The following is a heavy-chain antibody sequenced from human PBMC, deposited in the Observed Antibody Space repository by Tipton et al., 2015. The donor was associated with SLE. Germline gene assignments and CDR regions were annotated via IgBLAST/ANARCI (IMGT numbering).Heavy chain of an antibody. V-gene: IGHV4-61*02. Sequence: LRLSCSVSGGSISSSSYYWGWIRQPPGKGLEWIGRIYTSGSTNYNPSLKSRVTISVDTSKNQFSLKLSSVTAADTAVYYCARQGSGELVVVVAVTGALDYWGQGTLVTVSS. J-gene: IGHJ1*01. CDR1: GGSISSSSYY. D-gene: IGHD2-15*01. CDR3: ARQGSGELVVVVAVTGALDY. CDR2: IYTSGST.